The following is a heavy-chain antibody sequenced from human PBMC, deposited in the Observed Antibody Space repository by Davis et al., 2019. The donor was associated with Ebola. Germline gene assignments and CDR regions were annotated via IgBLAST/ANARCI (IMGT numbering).Heavy chain of an antibody. D-gene: IGHD4-17*01. CDR3: ARDYGDYYYGMDV. Sequence: GESLKISCAASGFTFSGSAMHWVRQASGKGLEWVGRIRSKANSYATAYAASVKGRFTISRDDSNNTLYLQMNSLRAEDTAVYYCARDYGDYYYGMDVWGQGTTVTVSS. CDR1: GFTFSGSA. CDR2: IRSKANSYAT. V-gene: IGHV3-73*01. J-gene: IGHJ6*02.